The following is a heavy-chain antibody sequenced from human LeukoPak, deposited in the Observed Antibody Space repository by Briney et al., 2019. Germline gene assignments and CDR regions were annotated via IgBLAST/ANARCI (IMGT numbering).Heavy chain of an antibody. CDR3: AISLTYYYDSSGRFDY. CDR2: ISGSGGST. Sequence: PGGSLRLSCAASGFTFSIYAMSWVRQAPGKGLEWVSAISGSGGSTYYADSVKGRFTISRDNSKNTLYLQMNSLRAEDTAVYYCAISLTYYYDSSGRFDYWGQGTLVTVSS. V-gene: IGHV3-23*01. J-gene: IGHJ4*02. D-gene: IGHD3-22*01. CDR1: GFTFSIYA.